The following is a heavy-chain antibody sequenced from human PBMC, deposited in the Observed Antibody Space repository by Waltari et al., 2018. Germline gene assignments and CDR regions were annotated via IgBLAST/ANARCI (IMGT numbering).Heavy chain of an antibody. CDR1: GFTFSSYE. Sequence: EVQLVESGGGLVQSGGSLRLSCAASGFTFSSYEMNGVRQAPGKGVEWVSYISSSGSTIYDADSVKGRFTTSRDNAKTSLYLQMNSLRAEDTAVYYCAREDYGMDVWGQGTTVTVSS. J-gene: IGHJ6*02. CDR2: ISSSGSTI. V-gene: IGHV3-48*03. CDR3: AREDYGMDV.